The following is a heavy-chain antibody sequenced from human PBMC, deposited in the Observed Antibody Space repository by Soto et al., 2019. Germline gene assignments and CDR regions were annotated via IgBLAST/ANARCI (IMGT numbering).Heavy chain of an antibody. J-gene: IGHJ5*02. CDR2: VHYNGST. CDR1: GVSVSSPTHY. D-gene: IGHD2-15*01. Sequence: QVQLQESGPGLVKPSETLTLTCAGSGVSVSSPTHYWSWIRPPPGKVLEWICYVHYNGSTVYNPSLTGRATISLDTSKNQISLSLNSVTAADTAIYSWARSFRGWTWGQGTLVTVSS. V-gene: IGHV4-61*01. CDR3: ARSFRGWT.